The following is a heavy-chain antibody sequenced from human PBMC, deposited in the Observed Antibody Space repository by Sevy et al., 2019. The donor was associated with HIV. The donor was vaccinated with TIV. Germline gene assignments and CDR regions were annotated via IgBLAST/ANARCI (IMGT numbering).Heavy chain of an antibody. CDR3: AREAEYYYDSSGYQYYFDY. J-gene: IGHJ4*02. CDR2: IKQDGSEK. CDR1: GFTFSSYW. D-gene: IGHD3-22*01. Sequence: GGSLRPSCAASGFTFSSYWMSWVRQAPGKGLEWVANIKQDGSEKYYVDSVKGRFTISRDNAKNSLYLQMNSLRAEDTAVYYCAREAEYYYDSSGYQYYFDYWGQGTLVTVSS. V-gene: IGHV3-7*01.